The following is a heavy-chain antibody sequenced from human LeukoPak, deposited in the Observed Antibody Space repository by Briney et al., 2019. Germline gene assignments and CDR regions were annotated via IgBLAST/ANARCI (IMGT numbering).Heavy chain of an antibody. CDR3: AKHEGGSMNV. V-gene: IGHV3-48*03. CDR2: ISSSGSTI. Sequence: PGGSLRLSCAASGFTFSSYEMNWVRQAPGKGLEWVSYISSSGSTIYYADSVKGRFTISRDNAKNSLYLQMNSLRAEDTAVYYCAKHEGGSMNVWGQGTTVTVSS. D-gene: IGHD3-16*01. CDR1: GFTFSSYE. J-gene: IGHJ6*02.